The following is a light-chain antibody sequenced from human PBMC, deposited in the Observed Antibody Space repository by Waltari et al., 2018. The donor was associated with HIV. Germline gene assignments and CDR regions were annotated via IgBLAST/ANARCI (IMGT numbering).Light chain of an antibody. J-gene: IGKJ1*01. CDR1: QSVNRY. Sequence: EIVFTQSPATLSLSPGDRATLSCRASQSVNRYLAWYQQKPGQAPRLLIYDASSRATGIPARFSGSGSGTDFTLTISSLEPEDFAVYYCQQRNSWPRTFGQGTRVEGK. V-gene: IGKV3-11*01. CDR2: DAS. CDR3: QQRNSWPRT.